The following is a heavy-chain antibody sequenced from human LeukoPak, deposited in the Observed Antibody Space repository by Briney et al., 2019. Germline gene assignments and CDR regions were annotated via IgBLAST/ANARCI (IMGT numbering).Heavy chain of an antibody. Sequence: GASVKVSCKASGYTFTSYAIHWVHQAPGQRLEWMGWISAGNGNTKYSQNFQGRVTFISNTSATTAFMELSSLRSEDAAVYYCARDSGSGGNDYWGQGTLVTVSS. CDR1: GYTFTSYA. CDR2: ISAGNGNT. D-gene: IGHD1-26*01. CDR3: ARDSGSGGNDY. V-gene: IGHV1-3*01. J-gene: IGHJ4*02.